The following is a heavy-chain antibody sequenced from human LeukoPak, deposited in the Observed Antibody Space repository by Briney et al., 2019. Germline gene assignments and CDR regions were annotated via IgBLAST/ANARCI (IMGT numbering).Heavy chain of an antibody. CDR1: GFTFSSYA. Sequence: LAGGSLRLSCAASGFTFSSYAMSWVRQAPGKGLEWVSAISGSGGSTYYADSVKGRFTISRDNSKNTLYLQMNSLRAEDTAVYYCAKVMGLICTKGVCYLDYWGQGTLVTVSS. CDR2: ISGSGGST. J-gene: IGHJ4*02. V-gene: IGHV3-23*01. D-gene: IGHD2-8*01. CDR3: AKVMGLICTKGVCYLDY.